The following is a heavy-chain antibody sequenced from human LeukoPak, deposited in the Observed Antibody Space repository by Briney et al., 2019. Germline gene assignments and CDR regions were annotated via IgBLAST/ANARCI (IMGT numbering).Heavy chain of an antibody. CDR1: GFTFTTYG. D-gene: IGHD3-10*01. V-gene: IGHV3-30*03. CDR3: ARGYYGSGSLDAFDI. CDR2: ISYDGSNK. J-gene: IGHJ3*02. Sequence: PERSLRLSCAASGFTFTTYGMHRVRQAPGKGLEWVAVISYDGSNKYYADSVKGRFTISRDNSKNTLYLQMNSLRAEDTAVYYCARGYYGSGSLDAFDIWGQGTMVTVSS.